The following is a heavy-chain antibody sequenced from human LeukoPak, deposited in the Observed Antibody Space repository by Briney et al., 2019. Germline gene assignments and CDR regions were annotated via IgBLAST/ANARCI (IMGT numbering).Heavy chain of an antibody. D-gene: IGHD3-16*01. CDR1: GFSFSDYW. J-gene: IGHJ4*02. CDR3: ATTFGGGLVQY. Sequence: GGSLRLSCAASGFSFSDYWMTWVRQAPGKGLEWVATIQTDGSEKHYVDSARGRFTISRDNAENSLYLLLNSLRVEDTAEYFCATTFGGGLVQYWGQGALVTVSS. CDR2: IQTDGSEK. V-gene: IGHV3-7*01.